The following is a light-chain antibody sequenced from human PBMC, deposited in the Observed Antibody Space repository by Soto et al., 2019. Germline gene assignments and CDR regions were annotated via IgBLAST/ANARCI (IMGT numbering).Light chain of an antibody. V-gene: IGLV2-8*01. J-gene: IGLJ3*02. Sequence: QSVLTQPPSASGSPGQSVTISCIGTSSDVGGYNYVSWYQQHPGKAPKLMIYEVTKRPSGVPDRFSGSKSGSTASLTVSGLQAEDEADYYCSSHTGSNSLVFGEGTKVTVL. CDR1: SSDVGGYNY. CDR2: EVT. CDR3: SSHTGSNSLV.